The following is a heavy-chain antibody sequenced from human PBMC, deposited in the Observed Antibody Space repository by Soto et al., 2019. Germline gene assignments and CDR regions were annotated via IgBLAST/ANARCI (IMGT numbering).Heavy chain of an antibody. D-gene: IGHD2-2*01. J-gene: IGHJ5*02. CDR3: ARKKDIVVVPAAPAGNWFDP. CDR1: GGSFSGYY. CDR2: INHSGST. V-gene: IGHV4-34*01. Sequence: AETLSLTCAVYGGSFSGYYWSWIRQPPGKGLEWIGEINHSGSTNYNPSLKSRVTISVDTSKNQFSLKLSSVTAADTAVYYCARKKDIVVVPAAPAGNWFDPWGQGTLVTVS.